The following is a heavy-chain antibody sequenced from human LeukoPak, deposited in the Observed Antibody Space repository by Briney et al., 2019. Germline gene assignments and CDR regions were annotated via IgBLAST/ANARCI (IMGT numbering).Heavy chain of an antibody. J-gene: IGHJ4*02. V-gene: IGHV4-39*07. CDR3: ARGVPRLSAFDY. Sequence: SETLSLTCTVSGGSISSSSYYWGWIRQPPGKGLEWIGEINHSGSTNYNPSLKSRVTISVDTSKNQFSLKLSSVTAADTAVCYCARGVPRLSAFDYWGQGTLVTVSS. CDR2: INHSGST. D-gene: IGHD3-10*01. CDR1: GGSISSSSYY.